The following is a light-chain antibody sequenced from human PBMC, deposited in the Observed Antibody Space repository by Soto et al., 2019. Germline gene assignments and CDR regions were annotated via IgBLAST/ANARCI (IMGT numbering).Light chain of an antibody. Sequence: EVVLTQSPGTLSLSPGDRVTLSCRASQSFSSYYLAWYQQKPGQAPRLLIYAASRRATGIPDRFSGSGSGTDFTLTISSLQPEDFATYYCQQANSFPLTFGGGTKVDIK. CDR3: QQANSFPLT. V-gene: IGKV3-20*01. CDR2: AAS. CDR1: QSFSSYY. J-gene: IGKJ4*01.